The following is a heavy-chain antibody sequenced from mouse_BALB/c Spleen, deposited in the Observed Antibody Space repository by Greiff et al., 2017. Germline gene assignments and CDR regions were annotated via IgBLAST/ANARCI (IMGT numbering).Heavy chain of an antibody. D-gene: IGHD1-1*01. CDR2: INPSSGYT. CDR1: GYTFTSYT. Sequence: QVQLQQPAAELARPGASVKMSCKASGYTFTSYTMHWVKQRPGQGLEWIGYINPSSGYTEYNQKFKDKTTLTADKSSSTAYMQLSSLTSEDSAVYYCARSGYYGQGNFDYWGQGTTLTVSS. V-gene: IGHV1-4*02. CDR3: ARSGYYGQGNFDY. J-gene: IGHJ2*01.